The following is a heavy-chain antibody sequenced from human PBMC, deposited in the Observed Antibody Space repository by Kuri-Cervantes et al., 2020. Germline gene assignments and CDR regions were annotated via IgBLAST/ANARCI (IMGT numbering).Heavy chain of an antibody. Sequence: GGSLRLSCKASGYTFTSYYMHWVRQAPGQGLEWMGIINPSGGSTSYAQKFQGRVTMTRDTSTSTVYMELSSLRSEDTAVYYCARDHPVGATGEYFQHWSQGTLVTVSS. V-gene: IGHV1-46*01. CDR1: GYTFTSYY. J-gene: IGHJ1*01. D-gene: IGHD1-26*01. CDR3: ARDHPVGATGEYFQH. CDR2: INPSGGST.